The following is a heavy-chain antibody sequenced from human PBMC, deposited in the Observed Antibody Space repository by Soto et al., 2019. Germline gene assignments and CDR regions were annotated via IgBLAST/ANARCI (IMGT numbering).Heavy chain of an antibody. CDR2: IWYDGSNK. J-gene: IGHJ3*02. CDR3: ARPQSSSPGAFDI. CDR1: GFTFSSYG. D-gene: IGHD6-6*01. Sequence: GGSLRLSCAASGFTFSSYGMHWVRQAPGKGLEWVAVIWYDGSNKYYADSVKGRFTISRDNSKNTLYLQMNSLRAEDTAVYYCARPQSSSPGAFDIWGQGTMVTVSS. V-gene: IGHV3-33*01.